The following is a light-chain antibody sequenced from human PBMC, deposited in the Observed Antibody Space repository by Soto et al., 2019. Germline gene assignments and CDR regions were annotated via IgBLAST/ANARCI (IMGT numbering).Light chain of an antibody. CDR1: LRITKY. V-gene: IGKV1-39*01. CDR3: QQRHSTPLT. CDR2: GAS. Sequence: DIELIQSPSSLSASVGERVNITCRASLRITKYLNWYQQKPGKAPKLLIYGASSLQSGVPLRFSGSGSGTDFTLTISSLQPEDSATYYCQQRHSTPLTFGGGTKLEI. J-gene: IGKJ4*01.